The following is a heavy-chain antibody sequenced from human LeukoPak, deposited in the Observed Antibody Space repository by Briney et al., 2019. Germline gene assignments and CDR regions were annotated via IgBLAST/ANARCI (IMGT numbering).Heavy chain of an antibody. CDR3: ASGYGGAIT. CDR2: INHSGST. D-gene: IGHD4-23*01. V-gene: IGHV4-39*07. Sequence: PSETLSLTCTVSGGSISSGGYYWSWIRQPPGKGLEWIGEINHSGSTNYNPSLKSRVTISVDTSKNQFSLKLSSVTAADTAVYYCASGYGGAITWGQGTLVTVSS. CDR1: GGSISSGGYY. J-gene: IGHJ5*02.